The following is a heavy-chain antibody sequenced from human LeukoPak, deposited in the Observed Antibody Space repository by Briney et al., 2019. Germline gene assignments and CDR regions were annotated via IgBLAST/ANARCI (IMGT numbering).Heavy chain of an antibody. Sequence: SETLSLTCAVYGGSFSGYYWSWIRQPPGKGLEWIGEINHSGSTNYNPSLKSRVTISVDTSKNQFSLKLSSVTAADTAVYYCARHHILTGYYFDYWGQGTLVTVSS. J-gene: IGHJ4*02. CDR2: INHSGST. CDR1: GGSFSGYY. D-gene: IGHD3-9*01. CDR3: ARHHILTGYYFDY. V-gene: IGHV4-34*01.